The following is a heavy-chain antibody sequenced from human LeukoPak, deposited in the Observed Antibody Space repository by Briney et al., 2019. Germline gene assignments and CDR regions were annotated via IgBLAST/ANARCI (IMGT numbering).Heavy chain of an antibody. D-gene: IGHD6-19*01. CDR1: GFTFDDYA. J-gene: IGHJ4*02. Sequence: PGGSLRLSCAASGFTFDDYAMHWVRQAPGKGLEWVALISWDGDSTYYADSVKGRFTISRDNSKNSLYLQMNSLRAEDTALYYCAKDPGSGWYDYWGQGTLVIVSS. CDR3: AKDPGSGWYDY. V-gene: IGHV3-43D*03. CDR2: ISWDGDST.